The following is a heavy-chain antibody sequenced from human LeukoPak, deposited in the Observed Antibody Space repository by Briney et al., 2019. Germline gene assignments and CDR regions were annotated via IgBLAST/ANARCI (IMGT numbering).Heavy chain of an antibody. CDR3: ARDMAYYTSSGYGYFDY. CDR1: GFIVSSNF. J-gene: IGHJ4*02. CDR2: IYSGGTT. V-gene: IGHV3-66*01. D-gene: IGHD3-22*01. Sequence: PGGSLRLSCAASGFIVSSNFMSWVRQAPGKGLEWVSVIYSGGTTQYADAVKGRFTISRDNSKNTLYLQMNSLRAEDSAVYYCARDMAYYTSSGYGYFDYWGQGTLVTVSS.